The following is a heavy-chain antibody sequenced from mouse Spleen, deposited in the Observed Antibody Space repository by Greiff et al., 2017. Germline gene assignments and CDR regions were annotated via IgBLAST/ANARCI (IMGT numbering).Heavy chain of an antibody. CDR2: ISSGGGNT. Sequence: DVMLVESGGGLVKLGGSLKLSCAASGFTFSSYAMSWVRQTPEKRLEWVATISSGGGNTYYPDSVKGRFTISRDNAKNTLYLQMSSLKSEDTAMYYCARAPGNYRFDYGGQGTTLTVSS. D-gene: IGHD2-1*01. V-gene: IGHV5-9*01. J-gene: IGHJ2*01. CDR1: GFTFSSYA. CDR3: ARAPGNYRFDY.